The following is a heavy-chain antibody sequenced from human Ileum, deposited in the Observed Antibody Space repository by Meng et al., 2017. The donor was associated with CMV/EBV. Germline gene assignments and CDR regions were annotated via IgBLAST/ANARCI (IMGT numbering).Heavy chain of an antibody. V-gene: IGHV1-18*01. J-gene: IGHJ6*02. CDR3: ARRYSSSSADPWYYYYYYGMDV. D-gene: IGHD6-6*01. CDR1: GYTFTSYG. CDR2: ISAYNGNT. Sequence: ASVKVSCKASGYTFTSYGISWVRQAPGQGLEWMGWISAYNGNTNYAQKLQGRVTMTTDTSTSTAYMELRSLRSDDTAVYYCARRYSSSSADPWYYYYYYGMDVWGQGTTVTVSS.